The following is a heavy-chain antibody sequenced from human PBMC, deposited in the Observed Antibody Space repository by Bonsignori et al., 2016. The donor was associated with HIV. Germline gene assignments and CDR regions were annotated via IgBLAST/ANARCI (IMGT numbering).Heavy chain of an antibody. D-gene: IGHD4-11*01. CDR2: IRTKVNGGTA. CDR3: LSNVDY. V-gene: IGHV3-49*04. J-gene: IGHJ4*02. CDR1: GVTFRDYS. Sequence: GESLKISCTYSGVTFRDYSLTWGPPGLQGRGLEWVGVIRTKVNGGTAEYAASVKGRFTISRDDSRNTAYLQMNSLRTEDTAMYYCLSNVDYWGRGTLVTVSS.